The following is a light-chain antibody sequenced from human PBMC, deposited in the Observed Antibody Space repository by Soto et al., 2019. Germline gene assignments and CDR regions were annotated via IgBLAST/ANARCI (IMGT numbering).Light chain of an antibody. CDR3: QQYGSSALT. CDR1: QSVSSSY. V-gene: IGKV3-20*01. Sequence: EIVLTQSPGTLSLSPGERATLSCRASQSVSSSYLAWYQQKPGQAPRLLIYDASSRATGIPDRFTGSGSGTDFTLILSRLEPEDFAVYYCQQYGSSALTFGGGTKVEIK. J-gene: IGKJ4*01. CDR2: DAS.